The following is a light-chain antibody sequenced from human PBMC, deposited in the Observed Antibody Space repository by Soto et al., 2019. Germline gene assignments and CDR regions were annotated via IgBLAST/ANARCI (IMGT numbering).Light chain of an antibody. Sequence: DIQMTQSPSTLSASVGDTVTITCRASQSISAWLAWYQQKPGKAPKLLIYKASSLESGVPSWFSGSGSGTEFTLTISILHPDDFAAYYCQQYNNYGSWTFGQGTKVEIK. V-gene: IGKV1-5*03. CDR1: QSISAW. J-gene: IGKJ1*01. CDR3: QQYNNYGSWT. CDR2: KAS.